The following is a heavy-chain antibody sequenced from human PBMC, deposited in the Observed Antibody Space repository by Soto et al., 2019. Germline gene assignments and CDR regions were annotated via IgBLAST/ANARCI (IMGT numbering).Heavy chain of an antibody. D-gene: IGHD2-21*02. Sequence: GGSLRLSCTASGFTFGDYAMSWVRQAPGKGLEWVGFIRSKAYGGTTEYAASVKGRFTISRDDSKSIAYLQMNSLKTEDTAVYYCTRGRSGGDYYFDYWGQGTLVTVSS. CDR3: TRGRSGGDYYFDY. V-gene: IGHV3-49*04. J-gene: IGHJ4*02. CDR1: GFTFGDYA. CDR2: IRSKAYGGTT.